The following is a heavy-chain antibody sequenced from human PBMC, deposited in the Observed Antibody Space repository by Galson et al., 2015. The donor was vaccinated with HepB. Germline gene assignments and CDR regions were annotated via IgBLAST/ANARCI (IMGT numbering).Heavy chain of an antibody. CDR2: ISYDGSNK. J-gene: IGHJ6*02. CDR3: ARDSFDYDSSGYYSYGMDV. V-gene: IGHV3-30*04. CDR1: GFTFSSYA. Sequence: SLRLSCAASGFTFSSYAMHWVRQAPGKGLEWVAVISYDGSNKYYADSVKGRFTISRDNSKNTLYLQMNSLRAEDTAVYYCARDSFDYDSSGYYSYGMDVWGQGTTVTVSS. D-gene: IGHD3-22*01.